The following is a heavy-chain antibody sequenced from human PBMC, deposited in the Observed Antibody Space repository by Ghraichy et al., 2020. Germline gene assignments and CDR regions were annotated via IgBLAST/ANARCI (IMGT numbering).Heavy chain of an antibody. J-gene: IGHJ3*02. CDR1: GGSISSYY. Sequence: SETLSLTCTVSGGSISSYYWSWIRQPPGKGLEWIGYIYYSGSTNYNPSLKSRVTISVDTSKNQFSLKLSSVTAADTAVYYCARSVPLYDYDSSGSPRQAFDIWGQGTMVTVSS. V-gene: IGHV4-59*01. CDR2: IYYSGST. D-gene: IGHD3-22*01. CDR3: ARSVPLYDYDSSGSPRQAFDI.